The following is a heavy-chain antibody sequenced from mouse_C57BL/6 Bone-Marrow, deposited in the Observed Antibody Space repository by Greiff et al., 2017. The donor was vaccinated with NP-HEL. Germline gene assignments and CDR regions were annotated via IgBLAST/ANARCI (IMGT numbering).Heavy chain of an antibody. CDR1: GYTFTSYW. CDR2: IDPSDSYT. J-gene: IGHJ3*01. Sequence: VQLQQPGAELVKPGASVKLSCKASGYTFTSYWMQWVKQRPGQGLEWIGEIDPSDSYTNYNQKFKGKATLTVDTSSSTAYMQLSSLTSEDSAVYCCARVDYYGSSYLFGYWGQGTLVTVSA. D-gene: IGHD1-1*01. CDR3: ARVDYYGSSYLFGY. V-gene: IGHV1-50*01.